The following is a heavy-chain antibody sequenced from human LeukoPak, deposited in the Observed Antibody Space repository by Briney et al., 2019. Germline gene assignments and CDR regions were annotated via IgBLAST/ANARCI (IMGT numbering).Heavy chain of an antibody. CDR2: ISGSGGST. Sequence: GGSLRLSCAASGFTFSSYAMSWVRQAPGKGLEWVSAISGSGGSTYYADSVKGRFTISRDNSENTLYLQMNSLRAEDTAVYYCAKASITMIVAAEGFDYWGQGTLVTVSS. J-gene: IGHJ4*02. CDR3: AKASITMIVAAEGFDY. V-gene: IGHV3-23*01. CDR1: GFTFSSYA. D-gene: IGHD3-22*01.